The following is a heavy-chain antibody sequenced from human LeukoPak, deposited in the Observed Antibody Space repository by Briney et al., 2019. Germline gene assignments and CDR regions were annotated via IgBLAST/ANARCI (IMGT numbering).Heavy chain of an antibody. D-gene: IGHD4-17*01. CDR3: ARVAGEDGDYFFDY. J-gene: IGHJ4*02. V-gene: IGHV3-48*04. CDR2: VSSSGTTM. Sequence: GGSLRLSCAASGFTFSSYSMNWVRQAPGKGLEWVSYVSSSGTTMYYADSVKGRFTISRDNAKNSLYLQMNSLRAEDTALYYCARVAGEDGDYFFDYWGQGTLVTVSS. CDR1: GFTFSSYS.